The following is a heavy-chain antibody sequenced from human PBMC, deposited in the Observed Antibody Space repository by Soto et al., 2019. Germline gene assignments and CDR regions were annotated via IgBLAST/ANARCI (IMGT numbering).Heavy chain of an antibody. CDR1: GGSISSGPYS. CDR2: FYYSEST. Sequence: SETLSLTCTVSGGSISSGPYSWGGIRQPPGEGLEWIGTFYYSESTYYNPSLESRVTISVDTSKNQFSLKVSSVTVADTAVYYCARLGGYCSSTSCYGYYGMDVWGQGTTVT. D-gene: IGHD2-2*01. CDR3: ARLGGYCSSTSCYGYYGMDV. J-gene: IGHJ6*02. V-gene: IGHV4-39*01.